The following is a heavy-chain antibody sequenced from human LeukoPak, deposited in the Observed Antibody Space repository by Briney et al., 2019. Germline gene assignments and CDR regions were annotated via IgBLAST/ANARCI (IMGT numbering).Heavy chain of an antibody. J-gene: IGHJ4*02. V-gene: IGHV3-23*01. Sequence: GGSLRLSCVGSGFTFRSHAMSWVRQAPEKGLEFVSGIYGNGGTTYYADSVKGRFSISRDNSKNTLYLQMDSLRGEDTAVYYCAKDFRIGYSAHFDYWGQGALVTVSS. CDR3: AKDFRIGYSAHFDY. D-gene: IGHD2-21*01. CDR2: IYGNGGTT. CDR1: GFTFRSHA.